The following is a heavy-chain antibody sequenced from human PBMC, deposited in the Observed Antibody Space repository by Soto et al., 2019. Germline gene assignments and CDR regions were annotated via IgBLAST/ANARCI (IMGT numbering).Heavy chain of an antibody. CDR1: GYTFTGYY. D-gene: IGHD3-10*01. CDR3: ARDGLSMVRGVTNWFDP. CDR2: INPNSGGT. V-gene: IGHV1-2*04. Sequence: ASVKVSCKASGYTFTGYYMHWVRQAPGQGLEWMGWINPNSGGTNYAQKFQGWVTMTRDTSISTAYMELSRLRSDDTAVYYCARDGLSMVRGVTNWFDPWGQGTLVTVSS. J-gene: IGHJ5*02.